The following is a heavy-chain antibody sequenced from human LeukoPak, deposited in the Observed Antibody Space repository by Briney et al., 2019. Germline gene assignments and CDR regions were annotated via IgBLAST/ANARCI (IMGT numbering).Heavy chain of an antibody. CDR1: DDSISSGGYS. CDR3: XXXXXXXXXXXXIXXXGAHY. V-gene: IGHV4-30-4*07. Sequence: TXAVSDDSISSGGYSWSWVRQPPGKGLEWIGYIYDSGSTSYNPSLKSRVTISLDTSKKQFSLKLTSVTAADTALYXXXXXXXXXXXXXXIXXXGAHYWGXGXLVTVSS. CDR2: IYDSGST. J-gene: IGHJ4*02.